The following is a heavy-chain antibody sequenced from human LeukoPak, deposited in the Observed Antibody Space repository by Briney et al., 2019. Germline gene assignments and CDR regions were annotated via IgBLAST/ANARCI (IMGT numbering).Heavy chain of an antibody. CDR1: GFTFSDYY. CDR3: ARDVSSLYYGFDY. J-gene: IGHJ4*02. V-gene: IGHV3-11*01. Sequence: GGSLRLSCAASGFTFSDYYMSWIRQAPGKGLEWVSYISSSGSTIYYADSVKGRFTISRDNAKNSLYPQMNGLRAEDTAVYYCARDVSSLYYGFDYWGQGTLVTVSS. CDR2: ISSSGSTI. D-gene: IGHD3-22*01.